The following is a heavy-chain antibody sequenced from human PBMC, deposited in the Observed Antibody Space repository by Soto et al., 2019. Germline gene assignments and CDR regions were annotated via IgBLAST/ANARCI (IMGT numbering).Heavy chain of an antibody. CDR3: ARGGSSSDNGMDA. CDR2: ISSRSNTI. V-gene: IGHV3-48*02. CDR1: GFTFSTYS. Sequence: EVQLVESGGGLVQPGGSLRLSCAASGFTFSTYSMNWVRQAPGKGLEWVSYISSRSNTIYYVDSVKGRFTISRNNAKNSLYLQMNSLRDGDTAVYYCARGGSSSDNGMDAWGQGTTVTVSS. J-gene: IGHJ6*02. D-gene: IGHD6-6*01.